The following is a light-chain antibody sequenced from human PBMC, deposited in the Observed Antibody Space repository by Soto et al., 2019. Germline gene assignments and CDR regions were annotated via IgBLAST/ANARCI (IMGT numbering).Light chain of an antibody. V-gene: IGLV2-11*01. CDR1: SGDVGGYNY. J-gene: IGLJ3*02. CDR2: TVT. CDR3: CSYAGSFTWV. Sequence: QSALTQPRSVSGSPGQSVTISCTGTSGDVGGYNYVSWYQQHPGKAPNLMIYTVTDRPLGAPDRFSGSKSGNTASLTISGLQAEDEADYYCCSYAGSFTWVFGGGTQLTVL.